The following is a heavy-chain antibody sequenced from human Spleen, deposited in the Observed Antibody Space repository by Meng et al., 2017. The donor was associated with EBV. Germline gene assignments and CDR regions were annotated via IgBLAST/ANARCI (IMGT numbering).Heavy chain of an antibody. J-gene: IGHJ5*02. CDR3: ARGRAGCSGGSCYGHWFDP. CDR2: INHSGST. CDR1: GGSFSGYY. D-gene: IGHD2-15*01. Sequence: QVQLQQWCVGLLKPSETLSLTCAVYGGSFSGYYWSWIRQPPGKGLEWIGEINHSGSTNYNPSLKSRVTISVDTSKNQFSLKLSSVTAADTAVYYCARGRAGCSGGSCYGHWFDPWGQGTLVTVSS. V-gene: IGHV4-34*01.